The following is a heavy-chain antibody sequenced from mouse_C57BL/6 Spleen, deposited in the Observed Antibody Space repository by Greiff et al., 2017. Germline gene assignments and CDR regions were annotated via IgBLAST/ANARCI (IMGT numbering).Heavy chain of an antibody. D-gene: IGHD3-2*02. J-gene: IGHJ2*01. CDR1: GYTFTEYT. CDR2: FYPGRGSI. Sequence: VKLMESGAELVKPGASVKLSCKASGYTFTEYTIHWVKQRSGQGLEWIGWFYPGRGSIKYNEKFKDKATLTADTSSSTVYMELSRLTSEDSAVYFCARHEVDSSEYFDYWGQGTTLTVSS. CDR3: ARHEVDSSEYFDY. V-gene: IGHV1-62-2*01.